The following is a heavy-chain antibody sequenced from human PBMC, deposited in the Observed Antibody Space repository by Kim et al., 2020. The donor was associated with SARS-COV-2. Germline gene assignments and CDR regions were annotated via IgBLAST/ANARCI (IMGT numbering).Heavy chain of an antibody. CDR1: GFTFNNAW. D-gene: IGHD1-26*01. CDR3: TTEWSYYVPPDY. V-gene: IGHV3-15*01. J-gene: IGHJ4*02. CDR2: IKTKTDGGTT. Sequence: GGSLRLSCAVSGFTFNNAWLSWVRQAPGKGLEWVALIKTKTDGGTTHYAAPVKGRFTISRDDSKSTLYLQMSGLKTEDTAIYYCTTEWSYYVPPDYCGSGTLVTV.